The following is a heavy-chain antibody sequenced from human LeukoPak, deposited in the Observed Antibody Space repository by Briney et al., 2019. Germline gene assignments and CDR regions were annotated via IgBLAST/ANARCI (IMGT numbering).Heavy chain of an antibody. CDR1: GYTFTSYG. CDR3: ARASRIAWSNWFDP. D-gene: IGHD6-6*01. Sequence: GASVKVSCKASGYTFTSYGISWVRQAPGQGLEWMGWISAYNGNTNYAQKLQGRVTITRDTSASTAYMEVSSLRSEDTAVYYCARASRIAWSNWFDPWGQGTLVTVSS. J-gene: IGHJ5*02. CDR2: ISAYNGNT. V-gene: IGHV1-18*01.